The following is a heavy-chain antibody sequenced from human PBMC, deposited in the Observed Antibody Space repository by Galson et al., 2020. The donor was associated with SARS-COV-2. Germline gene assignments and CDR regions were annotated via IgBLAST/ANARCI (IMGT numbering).Heavy chain of an antibody. CDR1: GGSISSSSYY. CDR2: IYYSGST. CDR3: ARQSTYYYDSSGYYLRGKKSNPAIDY. D-gene: IGHD3-22*01. J-gene: IGHJ4*02. V-gene: IGHV4-39*01. Sequence: SQTLSLTCTVSGGSISSSSYYWGWIRQPPGKGLEWIGSIYYSGSTYYNPSLKSRVTISVDTSKNQFSLKLSSVTAADTAVYYCARQSTYYYDSSGYYLRGKKSNPAIDYWGQGTLVTVSA.